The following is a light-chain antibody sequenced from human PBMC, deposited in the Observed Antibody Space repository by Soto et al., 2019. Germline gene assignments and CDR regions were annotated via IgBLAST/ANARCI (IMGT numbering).Light chain of an antibody. CDR1: SGHSSYA. CDR2: LNSDGSH. CDR3: QAWDTGIRV. Sequence: QPVLTQSPSASASLGASVKLTCTLSSGHSSYAIAWHQQQPEKGPRYLMYLNSDGSHIKGDGIPDRFSGSSSGAERYLTISSLQSEDEADYYCQAWDTGIRVFGGGTKLTVL. V-gene: IGLV4-69*01. J-gene: IGLJ2*01.